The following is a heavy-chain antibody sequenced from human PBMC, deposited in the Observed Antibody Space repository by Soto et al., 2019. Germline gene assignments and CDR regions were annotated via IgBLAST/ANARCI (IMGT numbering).Heavy chain of an antibody. J-gene: IGHJ4*02. CDR1: GFTFSNYY. CDR2: ISGSGGGT. Sequence: GGSLRLSCGASGFTFSNYYMSWIRQAPGKGLEWVSSISGSGGGTYYADSVKGRFTFSRDNSKNTLYLQMNSLRAEDTAVYYCAKFGMATTKRSPPYYIDYWGQGALVTVSS. D-gene: IGHD1-1*01. V-gene: IGHV3-23*01. CDR3: AKFGMATTKRSPPYYIDY.